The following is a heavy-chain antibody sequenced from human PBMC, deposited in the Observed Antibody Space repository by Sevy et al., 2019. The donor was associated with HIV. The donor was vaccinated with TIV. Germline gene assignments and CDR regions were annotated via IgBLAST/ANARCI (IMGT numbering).Heavy chain of an antibody. CDR2: ISSSGSTI. Sequence: GGSLRLSCAASGFTFSSYEMNWVRQAPGKGLEWVSYISSSGSTIYYAYSVKGRFTISRDNAKNSLYLQMNSLRAEDTAVYYCARQGYSYGYNYFDYWGQGTLVTVSS. D-gene: IGHD5-18*01. CDR1: GFTFSSYE. CDR3: ARQGYSYGYNYFDY. V-gene: IGHV3-48*03. J-gene: IGHJ4*02.